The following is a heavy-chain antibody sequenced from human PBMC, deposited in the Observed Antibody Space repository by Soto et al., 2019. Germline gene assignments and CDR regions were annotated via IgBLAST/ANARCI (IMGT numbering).Heavy chain of an antibody. D-gene: IGHD2-15*01. CDR2: IYYSGST. Sequence: PSETLSLTCTVSGGSISSYYWSWIRQPPGKGLEWIGYIYYSGSTNYNPSLKSRVTISVDTSKNQFSLKLSSVTAADTAVYYCARVEGYCSGGSCYSYNWFDPWGQGTLVTVSS. J-gene: IGHJ5*02. CDR3: ARVEGYCSGGSCYSYNWFDP. CDR1: GGSISSYY. V-gene: IGHV4-59*01.